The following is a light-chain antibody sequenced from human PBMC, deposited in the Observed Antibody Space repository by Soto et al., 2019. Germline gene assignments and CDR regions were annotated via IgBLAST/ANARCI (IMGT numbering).Light chain of an antibody. V-gene: IGKV3-15*01. CDR3: QQYNSYSWT. Sequence: EIIMTQSPATLSVSPGEGVTLSCRASQGIGDTLAWYQHKPGQTPRLLIYDTSARATGVPARFSGSRSGTEFTLTISSLQPDDFATYYCQQYNSYSWTFGQGTKVDIK. CDR2: DTS. J-gene: IGKJ1*01. CDR1: QGIGDT.